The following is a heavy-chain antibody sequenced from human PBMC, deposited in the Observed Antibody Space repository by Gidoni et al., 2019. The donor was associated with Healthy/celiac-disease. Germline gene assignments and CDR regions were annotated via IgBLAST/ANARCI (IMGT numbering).Heavy chain of an antibody. J-gene: IGHJ3*02. CDR3: ARSYDYGFDAFDI. D-gene: IGHD4-17*01. V-gene: IGHV3-21*01. CDR1: ALTFSSYS. CDR2: ISSSSSYI. Sequence: EVQLVEAGGGLVKPGGSLRLSCAASALTFSSYSMNWVRQAPGKGLEWVSSISSSSSYIYYADSVKGRFTISRDNAKNSLYLQMNSLRAEDTAVYYCARSYDYGFDAFDIWGQGTMVAVSS.